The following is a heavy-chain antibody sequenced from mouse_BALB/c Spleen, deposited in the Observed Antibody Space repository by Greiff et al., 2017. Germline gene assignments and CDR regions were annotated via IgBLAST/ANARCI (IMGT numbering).Heavy chain of an antibody. Sequence: EVKVVESGPDLVKPSQSLSLTCTVTGYSITSGYSWHWIRQFPGNKLEWMGYIHYSGSTNYNPSLKSRISITRDTSKNQFFLQLNSVTTEDTATYYCASPNYYGSRSYYAMDYWGQGTSVTVSS. D-gene: IGHD1-1*01. CDR1: GYSITSGYS. J-gene: IGHJ4*01. CDR3: ASPNYYGSRSYYAMDY. V-gene: IGHV3-1*02. CDR2: IHYSGST.